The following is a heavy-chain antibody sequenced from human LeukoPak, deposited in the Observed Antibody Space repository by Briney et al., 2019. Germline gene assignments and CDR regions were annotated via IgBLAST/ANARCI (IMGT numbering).Heavy chain of an antibody. J-gene: IGHJ4*02. Sequence: NPGGSLRLSCAASGFTFSSYSMNWVRQAPGKGLEWVSSISSSSSYIYYADSVKGRFTISRDNSKNTLYLQMNSLRAEDTAVYYCAKDLRRSGRDGYSFFDYWGQGTLVTVSS. V-gene: IGHV3-21*01. CDR3: AKDLRRSGRDGYSFFDY. CDR2: ISSSSSYI. D-gene: IGHD5-24*01. CDR1: GFTFSSYS.